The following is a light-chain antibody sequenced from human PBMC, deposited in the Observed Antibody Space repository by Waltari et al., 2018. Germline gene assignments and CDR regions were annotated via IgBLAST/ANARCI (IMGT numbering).Light chain of an antibody. Sequence: TVVTQSPATLSVSPGERATRSCRTSQTIGLSLAWYQQKPGQAPRLLIYHASTRATGIPARFSGSGSESEFTLTISSLQSEDVALYYCQQYNNWPPGTFGQGTRVEI. V-gene: IGKV3-15*01. CDR2: HAS. J-gene: IGKJ1*01. CDR3: QQYNNWPPGT. CDR1: QTIGLS.